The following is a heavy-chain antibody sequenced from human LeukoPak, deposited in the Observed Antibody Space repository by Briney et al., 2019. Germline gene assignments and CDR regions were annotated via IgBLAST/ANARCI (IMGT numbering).Heavy chain of an antibody. CDR2: IKQDGSEK. CDR3: ARGMRHLPDYCDS. J-gene: IGHJ4*02. D-gene: IGHD2-8*01. Sequence: GGSLRLSCAVSGFTFGTHWMSWVRQAPGKGLEWVASIKQDGSEKYYVDSVKGRFTISRDNAKNSLYLQMNSLRAEDTAVYYCARGMRHLPDYCDSWGQGTLVTVSS. CDR1: GFTFGTHW. V-gene: IGHV3-7*01.